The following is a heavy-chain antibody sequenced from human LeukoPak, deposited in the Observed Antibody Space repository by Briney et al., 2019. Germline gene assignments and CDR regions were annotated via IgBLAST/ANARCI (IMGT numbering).Heavy chain of an antibody. CDR3: AARRDTSVSGPGAFDI. Sequence: ASVKVSCKVSGYTLIELSMHWVRQAPGKGLECMGGFDPEDGEAIYAQKFQGRVTMTEDTSTDTAYMELSSLKVEDTAVYSCAARRDTSVSGPGAFDIWGQGTMVTVSS. D-gene: IGHD6-19*01. V-gene: IGHV1-24*01. J-gene: IGHJ3*02. CDR1: GYTLIELS. CDR2: FDPEDGEA.